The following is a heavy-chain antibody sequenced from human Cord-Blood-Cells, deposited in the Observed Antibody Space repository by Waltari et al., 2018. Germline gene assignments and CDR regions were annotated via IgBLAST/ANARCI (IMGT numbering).Heavy chain of an antibody. V-gene: IGHV4-34*01. D-gene: IGHD7-27*01. Sequence: QVQLQQWGAGLLKPSETLSLTCAVYGGSFRGYYWSWIRQPPGKGLEWIGEINHSGSTNYNPSLKSRVTISVDTSKNQFSLKLSSVTAADTAVYYCATYHTLTGDRGSAFDIWGQGTMVTVSS. CDR2: INHSGST. J-gene: IGHJ3*02. CDR3: ATYHTLTGDRGSAFDI. CDR1: GGSFRGYY.